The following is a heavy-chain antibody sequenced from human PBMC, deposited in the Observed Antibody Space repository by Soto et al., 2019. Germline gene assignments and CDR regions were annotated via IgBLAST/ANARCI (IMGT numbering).Heavy chain of an antibody. CDR2: INPNSGGT. Sequence: ASVKVSCKASGYTFTGYYIHWVRQAPVQGLEWMGWINPNSGGTNYAQKFQGRVTMTRDTYISTAYMELSRLRSDDTAVYYCARVEQLLWFGGETNYGMDVWSQGTTVTISS. D-gene: IGHD3-10*01. CDR3: ARVEQLLWFGGETNYGMDV. CDR1: GYTFTGYY. J-gene: IGHJ6*02. V-gene: IGHV1-2*02.